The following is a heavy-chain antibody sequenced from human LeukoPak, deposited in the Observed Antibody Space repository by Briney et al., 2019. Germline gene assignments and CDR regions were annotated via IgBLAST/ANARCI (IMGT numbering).Heavy chain of an antibody. V-gene: IGHV4-59*01. CDR1: GGSISSYY. J-gene: IGHJ4*02. D-gene: IGHD6-19*01. CDR2: IYYSGST. Sequence: SETLSLTCTVSGGSISSYYWSWLRQPPGKGLEWIGYIYYSGSTNYNPSLKSRVTISVDTSKNQFSLKLSSVTAADTAVYYCARVGRYSSGWYGMDWGQGTLVTVSS. CDR3: ARVGRYSSGWYGMD.